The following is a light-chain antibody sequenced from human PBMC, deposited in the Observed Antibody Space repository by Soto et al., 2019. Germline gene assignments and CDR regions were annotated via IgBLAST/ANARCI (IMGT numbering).Light chain of an antibody. Sequence: ALTQPASVSGSLGQSITISCIGTSSNIGSYNLVSWYQHQPGKAPKIMIFEGSKRPSGVSNRFSGSRSGNTASLTISGLQAEDEADYYCCSFAGTGTQYVFGTGTKLTVL. CDR1: SSNIGSYNL. V-gene: IGLV2-23*01. J-gene: IGLJ1*01. CDR2: EGS. CDR3: CSFAGTGTQYV.